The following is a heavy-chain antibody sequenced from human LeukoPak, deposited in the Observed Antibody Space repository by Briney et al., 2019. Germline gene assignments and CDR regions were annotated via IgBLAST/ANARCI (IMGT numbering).Heavy chain of an antibody. Sequence: PGGSLRLSCAASGFTFSDYSMNWVRQAPGKGLEWVSSISSSTTYIYYADSVKGRFTISRDNSKNTLYLQMNSLRAEDTAVYYCAKDLVLRYFDWAFDYWGQGTLVTVSS. CDR2: ISSSTTYI. V-gene: IGHV3-21*01. D-gene: IGHD3-9*01. CDR3: AKDLVLRYFDWAFDY. CDR1: GFTFSDYS. J-gene: IGHJ4*02.